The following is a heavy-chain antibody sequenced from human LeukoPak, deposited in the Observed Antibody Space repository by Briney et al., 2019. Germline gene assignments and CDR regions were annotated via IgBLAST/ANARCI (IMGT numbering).Heavy chain of an antibody. CDR2: IIPIFGTA. J-gene: IGHJ6*03. V-gene: IGHV1-69*05. CDR1: GGTFSSYA. CDR3: AIRDCSSTSCSNYYYYMDV. D-gene: IGHD2-2*01. Sequence: ASVKVSCKASGGTFSSYAISWVRQAPGQGLEWMGGIIPIFGTANYAQKFQGRVTITTDESTSTAYMELSSLRSEDTAVYYCAIRDCSSTSCSNYYYYMDVWGKGTTVTVSS.